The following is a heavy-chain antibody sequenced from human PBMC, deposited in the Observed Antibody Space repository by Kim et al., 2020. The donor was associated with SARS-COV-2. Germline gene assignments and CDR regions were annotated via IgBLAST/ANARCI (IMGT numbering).Heavy chain of an antibody. CDR3: ARYSNFDWLLYRYYYYYYGMDV. J-gene: IGHJ6*02. Sequence: GGSLRLSCAASGFTFSSYWMSWVRQAPGKGLEWVANIKQDGSEKYYVDSVKGRFTISRDNAKNSLYLQMNSLRAEDTAVYYCARYSNFDWLLYRYYYYYYGMDVWGQGTTVTVSS. CDR2: IKQDGSEK. CDR1: GFTFSSYW. D-gene: IGHD3-9*01. V-gene: IGHV3-7*01.